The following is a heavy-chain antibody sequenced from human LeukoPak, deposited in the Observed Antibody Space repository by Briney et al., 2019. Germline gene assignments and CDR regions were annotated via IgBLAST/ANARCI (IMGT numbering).Heavy chain of an antibody. V-gene: IGHV4-59*01. D-gene: IGHD1-26*01. Sequence: SETLSLTCTVSGASISSYYWSWIRQPPGKGLEWIGYIYYSGSTNYNPSLQSRVTISIDTSKNQFSLKLSSVTAADTAVYYCAKLVNSGTSNLDYWGQGTLVTVSS. J-gene: IGHJ4*02. CDR3: AKLVNSGTSNLDY. CDR1: GASISSYY. CDR2: IYYSGST.